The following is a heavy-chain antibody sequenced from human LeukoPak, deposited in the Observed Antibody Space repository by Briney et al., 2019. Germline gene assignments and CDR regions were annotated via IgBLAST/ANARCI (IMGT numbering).Heavy chain of an antibody. J-gene: IGHJ4*02. CDR2: IKQDGSEK. D-gene: IGHD6-19*01. CDR1: GFTFSSYW. Sequence: AGGSLRLSCAASGFTFSSYWMSWVRQAPGKGLEWVANIKQDGSEKYYVDSVKGRFTISRDNAKNSLSLQMNSLRAEDTAVYYCARQRGRGCLDYWGQGTLVTVSS. V-gene: IGHV3-7*01. CDR3: ARQRGRGCLDY.